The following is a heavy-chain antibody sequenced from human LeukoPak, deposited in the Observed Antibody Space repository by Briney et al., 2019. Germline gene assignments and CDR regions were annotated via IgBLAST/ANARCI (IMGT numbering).Heavy chain of an antibody. J-gene: IGHJ6*02. Sequence: GSLRLSCAASGFTVSSNYMSWVRQAPGKGLEWIGYIYYSGSTNYNPSLKSRVTISVDTSKNQFSLKLSSVTAADTAVYYCARVGGTTLYYYYGMDVWGQGTTVTVSS. CDR3: ARVGGTTLYYYYGMDV. CDR1: GFTVSSNY. D-gene: IGHD1-7*01. CDR2: IYYSGST. V-gene: IGHV4-59*02.